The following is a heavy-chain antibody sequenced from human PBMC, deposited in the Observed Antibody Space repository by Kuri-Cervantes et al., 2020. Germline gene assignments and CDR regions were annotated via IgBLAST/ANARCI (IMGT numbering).Heavy chain of an antibody. D-gene: IGHD5-18*01. J-gene: IGHJ6*02. CDR3: ARDSLPDTAYYYYGMDV. Sequence: GESLKISCAASGFTFSSYGMHWVRQAPGKGLEWVSYISSSSSTIYYADSVKGRFTISRDNAKNSLYLQMNSLRDEDTAVYYCARDSLPDTAYYYYGMDVWGQGTTVTVSS. CDR2: ISSSSSTI. CDR1: GFTFSSYG. V-gene: IGHV3-48*02.